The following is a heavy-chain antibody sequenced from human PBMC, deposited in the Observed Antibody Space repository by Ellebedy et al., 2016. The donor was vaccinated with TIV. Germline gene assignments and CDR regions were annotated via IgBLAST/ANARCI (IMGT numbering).Heavy chain of an antibody. V-gene: IGHV4-39*07. CDR1: GGSISNYSYF. Sequence: SETLSLXXSASGGSISNYSYFWGWIRQAPGRGLEWIGSVYYTGSTYYNPSLKSRLTISVDTSKNRFSLKLSSVTAADTAVYYCAYYDSGGYLTEYFQHWGQGTLVTVSS. J-gene: IGHJ1*01. D-gene: IGHD3-22*01. CDR2: VYYTGST. CDR3: AYYDSGGYLTEYFQH.